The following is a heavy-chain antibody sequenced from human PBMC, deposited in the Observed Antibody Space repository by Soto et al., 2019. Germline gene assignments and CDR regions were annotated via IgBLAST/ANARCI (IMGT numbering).Heavy chain of an antibody. CDR2: IKQDGSEK. Sequence: GGSLRLSCAASGFTFSSYWMSWVRQAPGKGLEWVANIKQDGSEKYYVDSVKGRFTISRDNAKNSLYLQMNSLRAEDTAVYYCASDFWSGYYPGDYMDVWGKGTTVTVSS. CDR3: ASDFWSGYYPGDYMDV. D-gene: IGHD3-3*01. V-gene: IGHV3-7*01. CDR1: GFTFSSYW. J-gene: IGHJ6*03.